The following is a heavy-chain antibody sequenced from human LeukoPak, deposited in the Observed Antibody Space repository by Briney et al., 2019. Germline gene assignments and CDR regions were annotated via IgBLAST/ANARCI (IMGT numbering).Heavy chain of an antibody. CDR2: INPSGGST. V-gene: IGHV1-46*01. J-gene: IGHJ6*04. CDR3: ARRYCSGGGCPNDY. D-gene: IGHD2-15*01. Sequence: ASVKVSCKASGYTFTSYYMHWVRQAPAQGLEWMGVINPSGGSTSYAQKFQGRVTMTSDMSTSTVYMELSSLRSEDTAMYYCARRYCSGGGCPNDYWGKGTTVTVSS. CDR1: GYTFTSYY.